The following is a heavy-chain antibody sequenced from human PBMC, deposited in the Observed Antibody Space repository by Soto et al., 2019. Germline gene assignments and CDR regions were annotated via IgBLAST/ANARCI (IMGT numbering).Heavy chain of an antibody. CDR2: ISSSGSTI. V-gene: IGHV3-48*03. D-gene: IGHD3-22*01. Sequence: PGGSLRLSCAASGFTFSSYEMNWVRQAPGKGLEWVSYISSSGSTIYYADSVKGRFTVSRDNAKNSLYLQMNSLRAEDTAVYYCERDRAYYYDSSGYPDAFDIWGQGTMVTVSS. CDR1: GFTFSSYE. CDR3: ERDRAYYYDSSGYPDAFDI. J-gene: IGHJ3*02.